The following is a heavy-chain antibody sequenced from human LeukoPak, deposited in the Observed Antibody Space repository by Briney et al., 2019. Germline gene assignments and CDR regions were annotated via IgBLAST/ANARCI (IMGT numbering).Heavy chain of an antibody. D-gene: IGHD3-10*01. V-gene: IGHV4-39*01. CDR3: ARSSYGAGSKPYWVDY. CDR2: YSGST. CDR1: GGSISSSTYY. Sequence: NPSETLPLTCTVSGGSISSSTYYWAWIRQPPGKGLEYIGSYSGSTYYNPSLKSRVTIFVDTSQKQFSLKLSSVTAADTAVYYCARSSYGAGSKPYWVDYWGQGTLVTVSS. J-gene: IGHJ4*02.